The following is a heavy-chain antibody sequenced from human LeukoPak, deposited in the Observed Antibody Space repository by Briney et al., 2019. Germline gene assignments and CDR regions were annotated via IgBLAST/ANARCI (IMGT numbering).Heavy chain of an antibody. CDR2: ISYDGSNK. CDR3: AKGERPGYYYYYMDV. J-gene: IGHJ6*03. Sequence: GGSLRLSCAASGFTFSSYCMHWVRQAPGKGLEWVAVISYDGSNKYYADSVKGRFTISRDNSKNTRYLQMNSLRAEDTAVYYCAKGERPGYYYYYMDVWGKGTTVTVSS. CDR1: GFTFSSYC. D-gene: IGHD1-26*01. V-gene: IGHV3-30*18.